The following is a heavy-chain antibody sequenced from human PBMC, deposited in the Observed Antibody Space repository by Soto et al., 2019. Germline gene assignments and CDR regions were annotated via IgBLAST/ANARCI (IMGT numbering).Heavy chain of an antibody. D-gene: IGHD3-10*01. CDR2: IIPIFGTA. Sequence: QVQLVQSGAEVKKPGSSVKVSCKASGGTFSSYAISWVRQAPGQGLEWMGGIIPIFGTANYAQKFQGRVTITADESTSTAYMELSSLRSEDTAVYYCARPDLDDYYGSGSDAFDIWGQGTMVTVSS. J-gene: IGHJ3*02. V-gene: IGHV1-69*12. CDR1: GGTFSSYA. CDR3: ARPDLDDYYGSGSDAFDI.